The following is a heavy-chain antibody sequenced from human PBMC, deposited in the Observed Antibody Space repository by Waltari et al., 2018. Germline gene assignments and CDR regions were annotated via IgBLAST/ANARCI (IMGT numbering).Heavy chain of an antibody. Sequence: EVQLVESGGGLVQPGRSLRLSCTASGFTFGDYAISWFRQAPGKGLEWVGFIRSKAYGGTTEYAASVKGRFTISRDDSKSIAYLQMNSLKTEDTAVYYCTRPLYSGSYYFDYWGQGTLVTVSS. J-gene: IGHJ4*02. D-gene: IGHD1-26*01. CDR1: GFTFGDYA. V-gene: IGHV3-49*03. CDR2: IRSKAYGGTT. CDR3: TRPLYSGSYYFDY.